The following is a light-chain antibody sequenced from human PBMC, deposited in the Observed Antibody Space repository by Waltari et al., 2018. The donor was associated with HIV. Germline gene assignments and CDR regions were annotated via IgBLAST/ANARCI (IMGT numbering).Light chain of an antibody. CDR1: NIGSKL. Sequence: SYVLAQPPSVSVAPGQTAWLACLGHNIGSKLVHCYRLKPGQTPVLVVYDDSARPSGIPERFSGSNSGTTATLTVNRVEAGDEADYYCQVWDSSSDRVLFGGGTMLTVL. CDR3: QVWDSSSDRVL. V-gene: IGLV3-21*02. CDR2: DDS. J-gene: IGLJ2*01.